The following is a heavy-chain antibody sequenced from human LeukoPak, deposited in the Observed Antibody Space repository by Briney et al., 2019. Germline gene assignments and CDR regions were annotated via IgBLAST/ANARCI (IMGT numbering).Heavy chain of an antibody. CDR3: ARGLVGGTGDY. V-gene: IGHV1-69*01. J-gene: IGHJ4*02. CDR1: GGTFSSYA. D-gene: IGHD1-26*01. Sequence: SVKVSCKASGGTFSSYAISWVGQAPGQGLEWMGGIIPIFGTANYAQKFQGRVTITAYESTSTAYMELSSLRSEDTAVYYCARGLVGGTGDYLRQATMVTVSS. CDR2: IIPIFGTA.